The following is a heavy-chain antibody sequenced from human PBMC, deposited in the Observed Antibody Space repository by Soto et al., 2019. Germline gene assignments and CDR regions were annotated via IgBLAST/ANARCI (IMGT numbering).Heavy chain of an antibody. V-gene: IGHV1-69*13. CDR3: ARVSPPDLNVDTAMVNRPVAFDI. Sequence: SVKVSCKASGGTFSSYAISWVRQAPGQGLEWMGGIIPIFGTANYAQKFQGRVTITADESTSTAYMELNSLRSEDTAVYYCARVSPPDLNVDTAMVNRPVAFDIWGQGTMVTVSS. D-gene: IGHD5-18*01. J-gene: IGHJ3*02. CDR1: GGTFSSYA. CDR2: IIPIFGTA.